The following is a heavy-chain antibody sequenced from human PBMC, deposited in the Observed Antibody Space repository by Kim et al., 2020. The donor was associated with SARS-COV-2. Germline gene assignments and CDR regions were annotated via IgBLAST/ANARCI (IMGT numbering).Heavy chain of an antibody. Sequence: YAKKFQGRVTMTEDTSTDTAYMELSSLRSEDTAVYYCATGGYYDSSGDGYWGQGTLVTVSS. V-gene: IGHV1-24*01. CDR3: ATGGYYDSSGDGY. D-gene: IGHD3-22*01. J-gene: IGHJ4*02.